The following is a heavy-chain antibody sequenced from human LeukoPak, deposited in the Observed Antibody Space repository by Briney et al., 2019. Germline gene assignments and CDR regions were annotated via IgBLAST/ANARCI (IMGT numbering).Heavy chain of an antibody. CDR2: INSDGSSI. J-gene: IGHJ5*02. CDR3: ARDPGDRAIDRWFDP. CDR1: GFTFSSHW. Sequence: GGSLRLSCAASGFTFSSHWMHWARQAPGKGLVWVSRINSDGSSISYADSVKGRFTISRDNAKNTLYLQMNSLRAEDTAVYYCARDPGDRAIDRWFDPWGQGTLVTVSS. D-gene: IGHD5-18*01. V-gene: IGHV3-74*01.